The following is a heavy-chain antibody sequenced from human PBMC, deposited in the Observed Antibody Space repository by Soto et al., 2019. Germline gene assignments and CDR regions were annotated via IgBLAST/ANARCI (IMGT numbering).Heavy chain of an antibody. Sequence: GESLKISCKGSGDNFATYWIGWVRQVPGRGPEWMAIIYPANSDIRYSPSFQGQITISADKSINTAYLQWNSLKASDTAMYYCARRGRYGVNWLDPWGQGTLVTVSS. CDR1: GDNFATYW. V-gene: IGHV5-51*01. CDR2: IYPANSDI. CDR3: ARRGRYGVNWLDP. D-gene: IGHD5-18*01. J-gene: IGHJ5*02.